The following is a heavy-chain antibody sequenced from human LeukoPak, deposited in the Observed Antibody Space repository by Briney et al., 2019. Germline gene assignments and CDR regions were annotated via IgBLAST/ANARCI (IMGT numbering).Heavy chain of an antibody. D-gene: IGHD2-15*01. Sequence: SETLSLTCAVYGGSFSGYYWSWIRQPPGKGLEWIGEINHSGSTNYNPSLKSRVTISVDTSKNQFSLKLSSVTAADTAVYYCARWKKIVVVVAARDSDAFDIWGQGTMATVSS. CDR1: GGSFSGYY. V-gene: IGHV4-34*01. J-gene: IGHJ3*02. CDR3: ARWKKIVVVVAARDSDAFDI. CDR2: INHSGST.